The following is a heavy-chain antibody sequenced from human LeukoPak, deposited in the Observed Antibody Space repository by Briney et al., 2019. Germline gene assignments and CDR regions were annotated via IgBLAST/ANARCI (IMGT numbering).Heavy chain of an antibody. CDR3: ARGLRITIFGVAYFDY. V-gene: IGHV4-34*01. D-gene: IGHD3-3*01. J-gene: IGHJ4*02. Sequence: SETLSLTCAVYGGSCSGYYWSWIRQPPGKGLEWIGEINHSGSTNYNPSLKSRVTISVDTSKNQFSLKLSSVTAADTAVYYCARGLRITIFGVAYFDYWGQGTLVTASS. CDR1: GGSCSGYY. CDR2: INHSGST.